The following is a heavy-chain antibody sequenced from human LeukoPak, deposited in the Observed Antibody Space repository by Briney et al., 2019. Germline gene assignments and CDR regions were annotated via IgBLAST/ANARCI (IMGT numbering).Heavy chain of an antibody. Sequence: ASETLSLTCTVYGGSFSGYWNWIRQPPGKGLEWIGEISQSGSTNYNPSLKSRLTISIDTSKNQFSLKLSSVTAADTAVYYCAITTSWLPDVFDIWGQGTMVTVSS. D-gene: IGHD1-1*01. CDR2: ISQSGST. V-gene: IGHV4-34*01. J-gene: IGHJ3*02. CDR3: AITTSWLPDVFDI. CDR1: GGSFSGY.